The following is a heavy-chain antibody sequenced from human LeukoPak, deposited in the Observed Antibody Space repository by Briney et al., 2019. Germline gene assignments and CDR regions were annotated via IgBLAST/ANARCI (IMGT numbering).Heavy chain of an antibody. CDR1: GYSFTDYY. CDR3: ARGGYYDSSGYSN. CDR2: INPNNGGT. D-gene: IGHD3-22*01. Sequence: ASVKVSCKASGYSFTDYYMHWLRQAPGQGLEWMGWINPNNGGTKNAQNFQDRVTMARDTSISTAYMELSSLRSDDTAVYYCARGGYYDSSGYSNWGQGTLVTVSS. V-gene: IGHV1-2*02. J-gene: IGHJ4*02.